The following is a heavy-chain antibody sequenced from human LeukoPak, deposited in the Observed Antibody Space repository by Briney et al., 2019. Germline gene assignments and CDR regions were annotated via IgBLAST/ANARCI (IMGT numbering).Heavy chain of an antibody. V-gene: IGHV4-59*01. CDR2: IYYSGST. Sequence: PSETLSLTCTVSGGSISSYYWSWIRQPPGKGLEWIGYIYYSGSTNYNPSLKSRVTISVDTSKNQFSLKLSSVTAADTAVYYCARTGYYYDSSGYYFRLPFDYWGQGTLVTVSS. J-gene: IGHJ4*02. CDR1: GGSISSYY. CDR3: ARTGYYYDSSGYYFRLPFDY. D-gene: IGHD3-22*01.